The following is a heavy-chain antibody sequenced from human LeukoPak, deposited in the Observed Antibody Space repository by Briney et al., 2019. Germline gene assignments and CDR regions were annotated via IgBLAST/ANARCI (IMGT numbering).Heavy chain of an antibody. V-gene: IGHV3-21*01. CDR3: ARVSSNPYSRGYYHFDY. J-gene: IGHJ4*02. Sequence: GGSLRLSCVASGFAFINYTMNWVRQTPGKGLGWVSSIIRTRAYIYHPDSMDGRFTVFRDNARNLLYLHMNSLRAEDSAMYFCARVSSNPYSRGYYHFDYWGQGTLVTVSS. D-gene: IGHD6-25*01. CDR2: IIRTRAYI. CDR1: GFAFINYT.